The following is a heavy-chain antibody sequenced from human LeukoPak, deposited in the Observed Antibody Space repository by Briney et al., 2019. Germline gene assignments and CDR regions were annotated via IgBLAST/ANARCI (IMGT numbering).Heavy chain of an antibody. J-gene: IGHJ4*02. D-gene: IGHD3-10*01. Sequence: KPGRSLRLSCAASGFTFSSYSMNWVRQAPGKGLEWVSSISSSSSYIYYADSVKGRFTISRDNAKNSLYLQMNSLRAEDTAVYYCARVLAYYGSGSYYRGPPYSDYWGQGTLVTVSS. CDR3: ARVLAYYGSGSYYRGPPYSDY. CDR1: GFTFSSYS. V-gene: IGHV3-21*01. CDR2: ISSSSSYI.